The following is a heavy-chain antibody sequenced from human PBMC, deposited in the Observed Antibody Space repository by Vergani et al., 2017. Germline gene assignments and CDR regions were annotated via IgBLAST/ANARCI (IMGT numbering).Heavy chain of an antibody. V-gene: IGHV3-30*01. CDR2: ISYDGSNK. CDR1: GFTFSSYA. D-gene: IGHD3-10*01. Sequence: QVQLVESGGGVVQPGRSLRLSCAASGFTFSSYAMHWVRQAPGKGLEWVAVISYDGSNKYYADSVKGRFTISRDNSKNTLYLQMNSLRAEDTAVYYCARDPRGVIRTVGFDYWGQGTLVTVSS. CDR3: ARDPRGVIRTVGFDY. J-gene: IGHJ4*02.